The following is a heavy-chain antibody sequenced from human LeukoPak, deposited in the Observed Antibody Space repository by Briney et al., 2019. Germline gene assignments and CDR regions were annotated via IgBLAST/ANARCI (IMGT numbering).Heavy chain of an antibody. Sequence: SETLSLTCAVYGGSFSGYYWSWIRQPPGKGLEWIGEINHSGSTNYNPSLKSRITISVDTSKNQFSLKLSSVTAADTAVYYCARRIDYWGQGTLVTVSS. CDR2: INHSGST. J-gene: IGHJ4*02. CDR3: ARRIDY. CDR1: GGSFSGYY. V-gene: IGHV4-34*01.